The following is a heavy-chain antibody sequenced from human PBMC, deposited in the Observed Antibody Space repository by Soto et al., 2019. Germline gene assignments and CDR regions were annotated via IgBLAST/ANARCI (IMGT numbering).Heavy chain of an antibody. CDR1: GFTVTSTH. D-gene: IGHD2-21*02. J-gene: IGHJ4*02. V-gene: IGHV3-53*01. CDR3: ARAVTGLDD. CDR2: IYSSTIT. Sequence: EVQLVESGGGLIQPGGSLRLSCAASGFTVTSTHMSWVRQAPGKGLECVSIIYSSTITYYADSVKGRFTISRDNSKNTVFLQMNILRAEDTAVYYCARAVTGLDDWGQGTLVTVSS.